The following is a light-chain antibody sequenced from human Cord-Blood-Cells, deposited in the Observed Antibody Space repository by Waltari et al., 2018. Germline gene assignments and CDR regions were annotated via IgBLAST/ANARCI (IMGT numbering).Light chain of an antibody. CDR2: EVS. J-gene: IGLJ1*01. CDR1: SSDGGGYNY. CDR3: SSYTSSSTRV. V-gene: IGLV2-14*01. Sequence: QSALTQPASVSGSPGQSVTIYCTGTSSDGGGYNYFSWYQQPPGKAPKLMIYEVSNRPSGVSNRFSGSKSGNTASLTISGLQAEDEADYYCSSYTSSSTRVFGTGTKVTVL.